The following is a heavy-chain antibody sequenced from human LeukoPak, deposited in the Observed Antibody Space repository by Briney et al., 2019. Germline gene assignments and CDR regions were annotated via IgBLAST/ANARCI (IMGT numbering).Heavy chain of an antibody. D-gene: IGHD3-10*01. CDR1: GFTFSSYA. V-gene: IGHV3-23*01. CDR3: AKGPAGDYGSGSYLLYFDY. Sequence: GGSLRLSCAASGFTFSSYAMSWVRQAPGKGLEWVSAISGSGGSTYYADSVKGRFTISRDNSKNTLYLQMNSLRAEDTAVYYCAKGPAGDYGSGSYLLYFDYWGQGMLVTVSS. CDR2: ISGSGGST. J-gene: IGHJ4*02.